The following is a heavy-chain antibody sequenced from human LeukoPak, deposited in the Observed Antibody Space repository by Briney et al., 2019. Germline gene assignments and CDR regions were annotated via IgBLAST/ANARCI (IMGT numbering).Heavy chain of an antibody. CDR3: TTVLEGWNYPH. V-gene: IGHV3-15*01. Sequence: GGSLRLSCAASGFTFSSYAMSWVRQAPGKGLEWVGRIKSKTDGGTTDYAAPVKGRFTISRDDSKNTLYLQMNSLKTEDTAVYYCTTVLEGWNYPHWGQGTLVTVSS. J-gene: IGHJ4*02. D-gene: IGHD1-7*01. CDR1: GFTFSSYA. CDR2: IKSKTDGGTT.